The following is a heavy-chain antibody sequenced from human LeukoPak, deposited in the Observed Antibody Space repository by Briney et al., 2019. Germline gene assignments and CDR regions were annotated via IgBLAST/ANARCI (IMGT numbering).Heavy chain of an antibody. CDR2: IYSGGGT. CDR3: ARNYYDSSAYYYFDY. J-gene: IGHJ4*02. CDR1: GFNFSNYE. V-gene: IGHV3-66*01. Sequence: GGSLRLSCAASGFNFSNYEMNWVRQAPGKGLEWVSLIYSGGGTYYADSVKGRFTISRDNSKNTLYLQMNSLRAEDTAVYYCARNYYDSSAYYYFDYWGQGTLVTVSS. D-gene: IGHD3-22*01.